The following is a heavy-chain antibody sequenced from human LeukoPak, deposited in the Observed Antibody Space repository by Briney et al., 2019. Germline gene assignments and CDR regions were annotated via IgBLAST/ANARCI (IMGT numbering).Heavy chain of an antibody. V-gene: IGHV3-7*05. CDR1: GFTFSSYL. Sequence: PGGSLRLSCAASGFTFSSYLVTWVRQAPGKGLEWVANIKKDGSEKYYVDSVKGRFTISRDNAKNSLYLQMNSLRAEDTAVYYCARDSTGSYLDYWGQGTLVTVSS. D-gene: IGHD3-10*01. CDR3: ARDSTGSYLDY. CDR2: IKKDGSEK. J-gene: IGHJ4*02.